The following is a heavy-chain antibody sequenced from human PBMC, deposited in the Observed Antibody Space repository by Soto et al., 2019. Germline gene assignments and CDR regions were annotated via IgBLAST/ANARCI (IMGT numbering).Heavy chain of an antibody. CDR2: IYYSGST. J-gene: IGHJ4*02. Sequence: SETLSLTCTVSGGSISSSSYYWGWIRQPPGKGLEWIGSIYYSGSTYYNPSLKSRVTISVDTSKNQFSLKLSSMTAADTAVYDCARLRRDGYKWDYWGQGTLVTGSS. CDR1: GGSISSSSYY. D-gene: IGHD5-12*01. V-gene: IGHV4-39*01. CDR3: ARLRRDGYKWDY.